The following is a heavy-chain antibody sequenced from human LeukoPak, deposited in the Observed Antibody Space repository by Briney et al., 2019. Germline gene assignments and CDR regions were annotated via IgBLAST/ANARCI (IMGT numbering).Heavy chain of an antibody. J-gene: IGHJ4*02. CDR2: INPNSGGT. Sequence: ASVKVSCKASGYSFTGYYIHWVRQAPGQGLEWMGWINPNSGGTNYAQKFQGRVTMTRDTSISTAYMELNRLRSDDTAVYYCARDRDYGSGIFDYWGQGTLVTVSS. D-gene: IGHD3-10*01. CDR3: ARDRDYGSGIFDY. V-gene: IGHV1-2*02. CDR1: GYSFTGYY.